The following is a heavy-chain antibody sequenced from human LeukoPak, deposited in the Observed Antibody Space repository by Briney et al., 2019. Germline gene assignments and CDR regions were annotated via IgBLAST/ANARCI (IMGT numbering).Heavy chain of an antibody. V-gene: IGHV5-51*01. CDR2: IYPGDSET. CDR3: ERHLHLVGYYMDV. J-gene: IGHJ6*03. D-gene: IGHD2-15*01. CDR1: GYLFTNYW. Sequence: GESLKISCKASGYLFTNYWICWVRQMPGRVLEWMGIIYPGDSETRYSPSFQAQVTISAEKSISTAYLQWSRLEASDTAIYYCERHLHLVGYYMDVWGKGTTVTVSS.